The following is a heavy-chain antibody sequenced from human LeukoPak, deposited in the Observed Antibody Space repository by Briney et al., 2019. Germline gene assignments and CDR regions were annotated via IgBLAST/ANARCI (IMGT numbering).Heavy chain of an antibody. CDR2: ISGSGGST. Sequence: GGSLRLSCAASGFTFSSYAMSWVRQAPGKGLEWVSAISGSGGSTYYADSVKGRFTISRDNSKNTLYLQMNSLRAEDTAVCYCAKDIRGYSYGPLDYWGQGTLVTVSS. D-gene: IGHD5-18*01. CDR3: AKDIRGYSYGPLDY. V-gene: IGHV3-23*01. CDR1: GFTFSSYA. J-gene: IGHJ4*02.